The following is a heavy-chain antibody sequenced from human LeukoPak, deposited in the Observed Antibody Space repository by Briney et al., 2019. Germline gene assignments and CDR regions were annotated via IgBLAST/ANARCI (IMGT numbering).Heavy chain of an antibody. CDR1: GGSISPFY. D-gene: IGHD1-26*01. CDR3: ARGQYSGSCFDN. CDR2: IYYSGST. Sequence: SETLSLTCTVSGGSISPFYWNWIRQPPGKGLEWIGYIYYSGSTNYNPSLKSRVTILVDTSKNQFSLKVSSVTAADTAVYYCARGQYSGSCFDNWGQGSLVTVSS. J-gene: IGHJ4*02. V-gene: IGHV4-59*01.